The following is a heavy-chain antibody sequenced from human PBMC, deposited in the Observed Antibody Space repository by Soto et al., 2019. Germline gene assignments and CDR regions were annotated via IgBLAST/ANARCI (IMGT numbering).Heavy chain of an antibody. CDR3: ANSGSYGGHRY. V-gene: IGHV1-69*14. CDR1: GGTFSSYA. CDR2: IIPIFGTA. D-gene: IGHD1-26*01. J-gene: IGHJ4*02. Sequence: QVQLVQSGAEVKKPGSSVKVSCKASGGTFSSYAISWVRQAPGQGLEWMGGIIPIFGTASYAQKFQGRVNFTADRAMSAAYMELSSLGSQDTAVSDCANSGSYGGHRYWGQGTLVVVSS.